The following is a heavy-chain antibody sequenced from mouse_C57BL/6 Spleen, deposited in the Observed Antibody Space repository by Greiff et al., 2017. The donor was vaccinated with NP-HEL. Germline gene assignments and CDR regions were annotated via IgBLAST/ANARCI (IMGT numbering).Heavy chain of an antibody. Sequence: VKLMESGAELVRPGTSVKMSCKASGYTFTNYWIGWAKQRPGHGLEWIGDIYPGGGYTNYNEKFKGKATLTADKSSSTAYMQFSSLTSEDSAIYYCARKESFYAMDYWGQGTSVTVSS. J-gene: IGHJ4*01. CDR1: GYTFTNYW. CDR3: ARKESFYAMDY. CDR2: IYPGGGYT. V-gene: IGHV1-63*01. D-gene: IGHD6-2*01.